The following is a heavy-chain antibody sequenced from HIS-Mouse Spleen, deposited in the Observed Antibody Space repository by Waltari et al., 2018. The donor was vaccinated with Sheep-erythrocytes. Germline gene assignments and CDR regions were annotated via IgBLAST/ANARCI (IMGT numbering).Heavy chain of an antibody. D-gene: IGHD1-7*01. J-gene: IGHJ3*02. V-gene: IGHV3-66*01. Sequence: EVQLVESGGGLVQPGGSLRLSWEASGFSVSSNYMSGVRQAPGKGLEWVSVIYSGGSTYYADSVKGRFTISRDNSKNTLYLQMNSLRAEDTAVYYCARDSNWNYAFDIWGQGTMVTVSS. CDR3: ARDSNWNYAFDI. CDR1: GFSVSSNY. CDR2: IYSGGST.